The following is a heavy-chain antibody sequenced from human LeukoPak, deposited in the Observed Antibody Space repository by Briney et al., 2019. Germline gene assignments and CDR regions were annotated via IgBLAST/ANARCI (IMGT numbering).Heavy chain of an antibody. CDR1: GFTFSSYA. D-gene: IGHD5-24*01. CDR2: IYNIGST. V-gene: IGHV4-59*01. J-gene: IGHJ4*02. Sequence: GSLRLSCAASGFTFSSYAMSWLRQPPGKGLEWIGYIYNIGSTNYNPSLKSRVTISVDTSKNQFSLKLSSLTAADTAVDFCARGWLHPDYWGQGTLVTVSS. CDR3: ARGWLHPDY.